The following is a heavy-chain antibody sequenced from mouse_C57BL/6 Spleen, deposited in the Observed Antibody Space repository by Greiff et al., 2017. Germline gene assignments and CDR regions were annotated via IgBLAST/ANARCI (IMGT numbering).Heavy chain of an antibody. Sequence: EVKLMESGGDLVKPGGSLKLSCAASGFTFSSYGMSWVRQTPDKRLEWVATVSSGGNYTHYPDSVKGRFTISRDKAKNTLYLQMSSLKSEDTAMYYCARRVYSHAMDYWGQGTSVTVSS. J-gene: IGHJ4*01. V-gene: IGHV5-6*02. D-gene: IGHD3-1*01. CDR2: VSSGGNYT. CDR1: GFTFSSYG. CDR3: ARRVYSHAMDY.